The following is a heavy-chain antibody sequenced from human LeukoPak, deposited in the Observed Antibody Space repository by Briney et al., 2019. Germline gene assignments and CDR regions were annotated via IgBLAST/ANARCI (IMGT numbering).Heavy chain of an antibody. CDR3: ASALYGEFSYDAFDI. CDR2: IYHSGST. D-gene: IGHD3-16*02. J-gene: IGHJ3*02. Sequence: PSETLSLTCAVSGYSISSGYYWGWIRQPPGKGLEWIGSIYHSGSTYYNPSLKSRVTISVDTSKNQFSLKLSSVTAADTAVYYCASALYGEFSYDAFDIWGQGTMVTVSS. V-gene: IGHV4-38-2*01. CDR1: GYSISSGYY.